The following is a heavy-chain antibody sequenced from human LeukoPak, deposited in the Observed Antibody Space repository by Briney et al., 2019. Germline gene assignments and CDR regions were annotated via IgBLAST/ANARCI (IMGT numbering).Heavy chain of an antibody. D-gene: IGHD6-6*01. V-gene: IGHV3-30*02. CDR3: ARGSGGQQLIRGYYYMDV. J-gene: IGHJ6*03. CDR2: IRYDGSNK. Sequence: GGSLRLACAASGFTFSSYGMHWVRQAPGKGLEWVAFIRYDGSNKYYADSVKGRFTISRDNSKNTLYLQMNSLRAEDMAVYYCARGSGGQQLIRGYYYMDVWGKGTTVTVSS. CDR1: GFTFSSYG.